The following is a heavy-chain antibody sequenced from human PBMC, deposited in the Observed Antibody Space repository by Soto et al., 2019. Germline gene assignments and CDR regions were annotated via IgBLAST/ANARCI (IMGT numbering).Heavy chain of an antibody. CDR3: AAVRHIVVVTASYGMDV. D-gene: IGHD2-21*02. CDR2: IVVGSGNT. CDR1: GYTFTGYY. J-gene: IGHJ6*02. V-gene: IGHV1-58*01. Sequence: ASVKVSCKASGYTFTGYYLQWVRQARGQRLEWIGWIVVGSGNTNYAQKFQERVTITRDMSTSTAYMELSSLRSEDTAVYYCAAVRHIVVVTASYGMDVWGQGTTVTVSS.